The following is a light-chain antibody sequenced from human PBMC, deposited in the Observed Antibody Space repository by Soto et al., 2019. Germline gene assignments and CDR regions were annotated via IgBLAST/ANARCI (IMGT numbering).Light chain of an antibody. Sequence: QSVLTQSSSASASLGSSVKLTCSLSSGHSTYIIAWHQQQPGKAPRFLMKLESTGSYNKGSGVPDRFSGSSSGTDRSLTISHLQFEDEADYYCETWDSNTRVFGGGTQLTVL. CDR1: SGHSTYI. J-gene: IGLJ3*02. CDR2: LESTGSY. CDR3: ETWDSNTRV. V-gene: IGLV4-60*02.